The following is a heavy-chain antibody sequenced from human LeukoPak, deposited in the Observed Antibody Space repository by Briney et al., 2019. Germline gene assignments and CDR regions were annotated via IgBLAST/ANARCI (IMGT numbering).Heavy chain of an antibody. CDR1: GGSISSYY. D-gene: IGHD6-19*01. Sequence: PSETLSLTCTVSGGSISSYYWSWIRQPPGKGLEWIGYIYYSGSTNYNPSLKSRVTISVDTSKNQFSLKLSSVTAADTAVYYCARAQADSSGWYGLGAPSYDYWGQGTLVTVS. CDR3: ARAQADSSGWYGLGAPSYDY. CDR2: IYYSGST. V-gene: IGHV4-59*01. J-gene: IGHJ4*02.